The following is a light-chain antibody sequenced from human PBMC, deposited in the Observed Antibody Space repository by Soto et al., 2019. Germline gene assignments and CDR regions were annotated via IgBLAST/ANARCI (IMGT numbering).Light chain of an antibody. CDR1: QTISYY. CDR3: QQYKNWPPWT. CDR2: GAS. Sequence: EILMTQSPATLSVSPGDTVTLSCRASQTISYYLAWYQQKPGQAPRLLISGASTRATDTPARFIGSGSGTDFTLTITSLQSEDCAIYYCQQYKNWPPWTFGQGTKV. J-gene: IGKJ1*01. V-gene: IGKV3-15*01.